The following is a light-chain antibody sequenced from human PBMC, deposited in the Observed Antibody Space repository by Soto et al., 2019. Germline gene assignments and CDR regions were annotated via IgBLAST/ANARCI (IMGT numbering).Light chain of an antibody. CDR1: QSVSSD. Sequence: EIVMTQSPATVSVSPGERASLSCRASQSVSSDLAWYQQKPGQAPRLLIYGASTRATGISARFSGSGSGTEFTLTIGSLQSEDFAVYYCQQYNDWPRTFGQGTKVEIK. CDR2: GAS. CDR3: QQYNDWPRT. J-gene: IGKJ1*01. V-gene: IGKV3-15*01.